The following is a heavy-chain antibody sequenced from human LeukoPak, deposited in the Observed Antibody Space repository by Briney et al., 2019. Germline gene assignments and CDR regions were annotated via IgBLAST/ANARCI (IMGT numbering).Heavy chain of an antibody. CDR3: AREGTAVSSGFWYYYYGMDV. V-gene: IGHV1-18*01. Sequence: ASVNVSCKASGYTFTSYGISWVRQAPGQGLEWMGCISAYNGNTNYAQKLQGRVTMTTDTSTSTAYMELRSLRSDDTAVYYCAREGTAVSSGFWYYYYGMDVWGRGTTVTVSS. CDR1: GYTFTSYG. CDR2: ISAYNGNT. J-gene: IGHJ6*02. D-gene: IGHD6-13*01.